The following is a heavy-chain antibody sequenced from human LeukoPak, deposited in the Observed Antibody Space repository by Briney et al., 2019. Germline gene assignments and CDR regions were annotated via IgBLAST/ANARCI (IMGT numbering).Heavy chain of an antibody. D-gene: IGHD6-13*01. V-gene: IGHV4-59*07. CDR1: GGSISSYY. Sequence: SDTLSLTCTVSGGSISSYYWSWIRQPPGKGLEWIGYVFYSGSTNYNPSLKSRVTISVDTSKNQFSLKLRSVTAADTAVYYCARGYRSTWGFYYYYGMDVWGQGTTVTVSS. CDR2: VFYSGST. J-gene: IGHJ6*02. CDR3: ARGYRSTWGFYYYYGMDV.